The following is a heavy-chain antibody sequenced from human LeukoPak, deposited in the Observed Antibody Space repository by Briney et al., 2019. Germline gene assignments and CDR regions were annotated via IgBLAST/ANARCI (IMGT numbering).Heavy chain of an antibody. Sequence: GGSLRLSCAASGFTFGSYSMNWVRQAPGKGLEWVSYISSSSSSIHYADSVKGRFTISGDNAKNSLYLQMSSLRDEDTAMYYCARDYYYGFYYWGQGTLVTVSS. CDR2: ISSSSSSI. D-gene: IGHD3-10*01. CDR1: GFTFGSYS. V-gene: IGHV3-48*02. CDR3: ARDYYYGFYY. J-gene: IGHJ4*02.